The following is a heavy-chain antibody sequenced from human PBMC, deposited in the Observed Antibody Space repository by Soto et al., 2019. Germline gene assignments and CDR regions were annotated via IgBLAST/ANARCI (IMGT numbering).Heavy chain of an antibody. J-gene: IGHJ4*02. CDR3: ARVISGMAPFDY. V-gene: IGHV4-4*02. CDR1: GGSITTYQ. Sequence: SETLSLTCTVSGGSITTYQWSWVRQPPGKGLEWIGEIYHSGSTNYNPSLKSRVTISVDKSKNQFSLKLSSVTAADTAVYYCARVISGMAPFDYWGQGTLVTVSS. D-gene: IGHD3-10*01. CDR2: IYHSGST.